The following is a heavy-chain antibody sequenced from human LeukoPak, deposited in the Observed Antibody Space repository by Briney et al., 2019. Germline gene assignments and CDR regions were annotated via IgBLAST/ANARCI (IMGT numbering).Heavy chain of an antibody. CDR2: IIPILGIA. CDR3: ARAFDYDSTEG. Sequence: SVKVSCKASGGTFSSYAISWVRQAPGQGLEWMGRIIPILGIANYAQKFQGRVTMTRNTSISTAYMELSSLRSEDTAVYYCARAFDYDSTEGWGQGTLVTVSS. V-gene: IGHV1-69*04. CDR1: GGTFSSYA. D-gene: IGHD3-22*01. J-gene: IGHJ4*02.